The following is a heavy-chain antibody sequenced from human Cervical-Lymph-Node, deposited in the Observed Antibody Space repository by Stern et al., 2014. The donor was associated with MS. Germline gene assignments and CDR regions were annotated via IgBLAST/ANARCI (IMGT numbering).Heavy chain of an antibody. CDR1: GYRFTSYY. CDR2: LNPDSGTT. CDR3: VSDPSRDGYNLAY. D-gene: IGHD5-24*01. J-gene: IGHJ4*02. Sequence: QVQLVQSGAEVKKPGASVKISCKASGYRFTSYYIHWVRQAPGQGLEWMGVLNPDSGTTISAQKFQGRVTMTRDTSTSTGYMGLSSLRSDDAAVYFCVSDPSRDGYNLAYWGQGTLVTVSS. V-gene: IGHV1-46*03.